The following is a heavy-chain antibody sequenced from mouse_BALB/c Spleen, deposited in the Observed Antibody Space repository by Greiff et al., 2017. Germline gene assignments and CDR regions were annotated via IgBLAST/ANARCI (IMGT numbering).Heavy chain of an antibody. Sequence: VQLQQSGPELVKPGASVKISCKASGYAFSSSWMNWVKQRPGQGLEWIGRIYPGDGDTNYNGKFKGKATLTADKSSSTAYMQLSSLTSVDSAVYFCAREGLRFAYWGQGTLVTVSA. CDR2: IYPGDGDT. V-gene: IGHV1-82*01. J-gene: IGHJ3*01. CDR3: AREGLRFAY. D-gene: IGHD3-3*01. CDR1: GYAFSSSW.